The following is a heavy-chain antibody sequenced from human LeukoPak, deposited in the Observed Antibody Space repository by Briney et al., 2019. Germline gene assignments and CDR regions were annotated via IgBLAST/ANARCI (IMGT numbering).Heavy chain of an antibody. CDR1: GFTFSSYS. Sequence: PGGSLRLSCAASGFTFSSYSMNWVRQAPGKGLEWVSYISSSSSTIYYADSVKGRFTISRDNAKNSLYLQMNSLRAEDTAVYYCARDGTYSYPPSAGDVWGKGTTVTVSS. CDR3: ARDGTYSYPPSAGDV. V-gene: IGHV3-48*01. CDR2: ISSSSSTI. J-gene: IGHJ6*04. D-gene: IGHD5-18*01.